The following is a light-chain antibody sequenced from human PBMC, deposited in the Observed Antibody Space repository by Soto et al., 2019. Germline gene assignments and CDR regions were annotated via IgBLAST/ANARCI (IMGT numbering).Light chain of an antibody. CDR3: SSYAGSNNVV. Sequence: QSVLTQPPSASGSPGQSVTISCSGTSSDIGIYNYVSWYQQHPDKAPKLMIYEVNKRPSGVPDRFSGSKSDNTASLTVSGLQTDDEADYYCSSYAGSNNVVFGGGTKVTVL. CDR2: EVN. V-gene: IGLV2-8*01. CDR1: SSDIGIYNY. J-gene: IGLJ2*01.